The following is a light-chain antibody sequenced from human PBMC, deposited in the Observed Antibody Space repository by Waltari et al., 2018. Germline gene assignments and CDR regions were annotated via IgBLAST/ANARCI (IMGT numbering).Light chain of an antibody. CDR2: KVT. V-gene: IGKV2D-29*02. CDR1: QSLLHSNGNTY. Sequence: DIVMTQTPLSLPVTPGEPASISCRSSQSLLHSNGNTYLHWYLQKPGQSPRLLIYKVTNRESGVPDRFSGSGSGTDFTLKISRVGPEDVGVYYCMQSTNDIFTFGPGTKLDIK. CDR3: MQSTNDIFT. J-gene: IGKJ3*01.